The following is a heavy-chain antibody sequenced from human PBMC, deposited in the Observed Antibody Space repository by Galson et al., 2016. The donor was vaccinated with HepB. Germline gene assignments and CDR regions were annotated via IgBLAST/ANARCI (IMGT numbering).Heavy chain of an antibody. D-gene: IGHD2-21*02. CDR1: GFTFRSYA. Sequence: SLRLSCAASGFTFRSYAMHWVRQAPGKGLEWVAVISYDGIKKFYADSVKGRFIVSRDNSQNTLYVKMNSLRAEDTAVYYCARDRFPVVVTAATLDYWGQGTLVTVSS. CDR2: ISYDGIKK. CDR3: ARDRFPVVVTAATLDY. V-gene: IGHV3-30-3*01. J-gene: IGHJ4*02.